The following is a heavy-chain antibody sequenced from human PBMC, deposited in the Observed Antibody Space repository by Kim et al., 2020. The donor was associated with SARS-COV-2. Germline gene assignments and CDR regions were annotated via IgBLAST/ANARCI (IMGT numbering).Heavy chain of an antibody. D-gene: IGHD3-10*01. CDR2: INHSGST. J-gene: IGHJ4*02. CDR1: GGSFSGYY. V-gene: IGHV4-34*01. Sequence: SETLSLTCAVYGGSFSGYYWSWIRQPPGKGLEWIGEINHSGSTNYNPSLKSRVTISVDTSKNQFSLKLSSVTAADTAVYYCARGSIRPYYYGSGSYYFDYCGQGTLVTVSS. CDR3: ARGSIRPYYYGSGSYYFDY.